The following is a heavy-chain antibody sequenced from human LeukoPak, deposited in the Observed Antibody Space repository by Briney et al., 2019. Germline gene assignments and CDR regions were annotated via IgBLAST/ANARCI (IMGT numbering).Heavy chain of an antibody. V-gene: IGHV3-53*01. CDR3: ARAVGATTHFDY. Sequence: GGSLRLSCAASGFTVSSNYMSWVRQAPGKGLEWVSVIYSGGSTYYADSVKGRFTISRDNSKNTLYLQMNSLRAEDTAVYYCARAVGATTHFDYWGQGTLVTVSS. J-gene: IGHJ4*02. CDR1: GFTVSSNY. D-gene: IGHD1-26*01. CDR2: IYSGGST.